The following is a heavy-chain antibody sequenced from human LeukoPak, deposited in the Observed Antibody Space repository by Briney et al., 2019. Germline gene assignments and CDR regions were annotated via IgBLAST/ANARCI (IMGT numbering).Heavy chain of an antibody. V-gene: IGHV4-59*12. J-gene: IGHJ3*02. CDR1: GGSISSYY. CDR3: ARAPRYGDYSDAFDI. D-gene: IGHD4-17*01. Sequence: SETLSLTCTVSGGSISSYYWSWIRQPPGKGLEWIGYFYYSGSTNYNPSPKSRVTMSVDTSQNQFSLKLTSVTAADTAVFFCARAPRYGDYSDAFDIWGQRTMVTVSS. CDR2: FYYSGST.